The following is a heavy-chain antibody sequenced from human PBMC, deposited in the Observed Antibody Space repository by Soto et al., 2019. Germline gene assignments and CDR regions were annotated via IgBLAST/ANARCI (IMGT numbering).Heavy chain of an antibody. D-gene: IGHD3-10*01. CDR1: GYTFTSYD. V-gene: IGHV1-8*01. J-gene: IGHJ4*02. CDR3: AREKSLNGTDDF. Sequence: QVQLVQSGAEVKKPGASVKVSCKASGYTFTSYDIHWVRQATGQGLEWMGWMNPNSGNTGYAQKFQGRVTMTRNTSIRTAYMELSSLRSEDTAVYYCAREKSLNGTDDFWGQGTLVTVSS. CDR2: MNPNSGNT.